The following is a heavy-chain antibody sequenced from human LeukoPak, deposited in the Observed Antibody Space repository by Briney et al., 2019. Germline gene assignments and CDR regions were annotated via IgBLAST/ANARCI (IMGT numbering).Heavy chain of an antibody. CDR3: VRCPGSSSYQADY. D-gene: IGHD6-13*01. Sequence: GGSLRLSCAASGFTVSSNYMSWLRQAPGKGLEGVSVIYSCGATYYADSVEGRFTISRDTSKNTLYLQMNSLRAKDTALYYCVRCPGSSSYQADYWGQGTLVTVSS. CDR2: IYSCGAT. CDR1: GFTVSSNY. V-gene: IGHV3-66*03. J-gene: IGHJ4*02.